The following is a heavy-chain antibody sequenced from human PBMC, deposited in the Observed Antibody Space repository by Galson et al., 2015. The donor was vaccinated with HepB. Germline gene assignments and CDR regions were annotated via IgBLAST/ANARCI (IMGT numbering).Heavy chain of an antibody. D-gene: IGHD6-19*01. J-gene: IGHJ6*02. Sequence: SLRLSCAASGFTFSSYAMHWVRQAPGKGLEWVAVISYDGSNKYYADSVKGRFTISRDNSKNTLYLQMNSLRAEDTAVYYCARVGSSGWDYYYYGMDVWGQGTTVTVSS. CDR1: GFTFSSYA. CDR3: ARVGSSGWDYYYYGMDV. V-gene: IGHV3-30-3*01. CDR2: ISYDGSNK.